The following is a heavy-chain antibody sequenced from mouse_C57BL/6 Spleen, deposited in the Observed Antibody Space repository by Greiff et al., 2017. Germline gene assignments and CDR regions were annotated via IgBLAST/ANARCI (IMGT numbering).Heavy chain of an antibody. CDR2: ISDGGSYT. CDR1: GFTFSSYA. CDR3: ARAAMDY. V-gene: IGHV5-4*01. J-gene: IGHJ4*01. Sequence: EVQGVESGGGLVKPGGSLKLSCAASGFTFSSYAMSWVRQTPEKRLEWVGTISDGGSYTYYPDNVKGRFTISRDNAKNNLYLQMSHLKSEDTAMYYCARAAMDYWGQGTSVTVSS.